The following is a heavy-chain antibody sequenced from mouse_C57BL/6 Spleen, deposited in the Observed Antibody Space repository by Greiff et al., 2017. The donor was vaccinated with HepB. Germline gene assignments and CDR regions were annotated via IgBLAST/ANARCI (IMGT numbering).Heavy chain of an antibody. V-gene: IGHV1-82*01. Sequence: QVQLKQSGPELVKPGASVKISCKASGYAFSSSWMNWVKQRPGTGLEWIGRIYPGDGDTNYNGKFKGKATLTADKSSSTAYMQLSSLTSEDSAVYFCARGTAQATRFAYWGQGTLVTVSA. J-gene: IGHJ3*01. CDR2: IYPGDGDT. D-gene: IGHD3-2*02. CDR1: GYAFSSSW. CDR3: ARGTAQATRFAY.